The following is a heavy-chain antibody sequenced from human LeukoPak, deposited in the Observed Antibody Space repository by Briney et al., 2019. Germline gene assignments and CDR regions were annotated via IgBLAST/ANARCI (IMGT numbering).Heavy chain of an antibody. D-gene: IGHD2-15*01. Sequence: ASVKVSCKASGYTFTGYYMHWVRRAPGQGPEWMGWVNPNSGGTDYAQKFKGRVTLTRDTSLTTTYMELNSLTSDDTAVYYCARDGEDVARSGRVYGMDVWGQGTTVTVSS. V-gene: IGHV1-2*02. CDR2: VNPNSGGT. CDR1: GYTFTGYY. CDR3: ARDGEDVARSGRVYGMDV. J-gene: IGHJ6*02.